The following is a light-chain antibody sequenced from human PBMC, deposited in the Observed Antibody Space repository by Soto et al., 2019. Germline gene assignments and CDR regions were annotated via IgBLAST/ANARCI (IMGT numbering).Light chain of an antibody. CDR1: SSNIGAGYL. CDR2: RDT. CDR3: QSYDSSLSGYV. Sequence: QSVLAQPPSVSGAPGQRVTISCTGSSSNIGAGYLVHWYQQLPGTAPKLLIYRDTNRPSGVPDRFSGSKSGPSASLAITGLQAEDEAYYYCQSYDSSLSGYVFGTGTKVTVL. V-gene: IGLV1-40*01. J-gene: IGLJ1*01.